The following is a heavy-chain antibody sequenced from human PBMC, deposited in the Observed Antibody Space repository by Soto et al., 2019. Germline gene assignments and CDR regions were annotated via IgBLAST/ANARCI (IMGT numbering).Heavy chain of an antibody. CDR2: ISYSGST. J-gene: IGHJ4*02. D-gene: IGHD4-17*01. CDR3: ARRYGDYFDN. V-gene: IGHV4-59*08. Sequence: CTRQPTGKGLERIGYISYSGSTNYNPSLKSRVTISVDTSKNQFSLKLSSVTAADTSVDYWARRYGDYFDNWGQGTLVTVSS.